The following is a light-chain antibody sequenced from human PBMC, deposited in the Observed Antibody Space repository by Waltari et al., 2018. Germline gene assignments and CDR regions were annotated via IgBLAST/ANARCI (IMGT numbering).Light chain of an antibody. J-gene: IGLJ1*01. Sequence: QSVLTQPPSVSGAPGQRVTISCTGDGANIGAGYEVHWYQHVPGTAPKIVIYDSTKRPSGVPDRFSASKSGNTASLTVAGLQAEDEADYYCSSYAGNNICVFGTGTKVTVL. V-gene: IGLV1-40*01. CDR2: DST. CDR1: GANIGAGYE. CDR3: SSYAGNNICV.